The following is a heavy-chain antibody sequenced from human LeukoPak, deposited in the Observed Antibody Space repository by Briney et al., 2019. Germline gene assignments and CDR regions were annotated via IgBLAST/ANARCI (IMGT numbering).Heavy chain of an antibody. D-gene: IGHD3-9*01. J-gene: IGHJ5*02. V-gene: IGHV4-59*08. CDR3: ARTDYDVLS. CDR1: GGSISSYY. Sequence: SETLSLTCTVSGGSISSYYWSWIRQPPGKGLEWIGYIYYSGSTNYNPSLKSRVTISVDTSKNQFSLKLSFVTAADTAVYYCARTDYDVLSWGQGTLVTVSS. CDR2: IYYSGST.